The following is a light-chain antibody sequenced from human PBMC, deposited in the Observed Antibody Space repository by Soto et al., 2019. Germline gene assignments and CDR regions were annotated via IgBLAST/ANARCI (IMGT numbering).Light chain of an antibody. Sequence: DIQMTQSPSSLSASVGDRVTITCQASQDISKYLNWYQQKPGKAPKLLIYDASNLEIGVPSRFSGSGSGTDFTLTISSLQPEVLAKYYCHQYDNLPRTFGQGTKVEIK. V-gene: IGKV1-33*01. J-gene: IGKJ1*01. CDR3: HQYDNLPRT. CDR1: QDISKY. CDR2: DAS.